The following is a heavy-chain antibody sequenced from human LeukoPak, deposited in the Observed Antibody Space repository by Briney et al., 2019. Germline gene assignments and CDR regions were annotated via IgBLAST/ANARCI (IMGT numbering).Heavy chain of an antibody. CDR2: INHSGST. CDR1: GGSFSGYY. V-gene: IGHV4-34*01. Sequence: SETLSLTCAVYGGSFSGYYWSWIRQPPGKGLEWIGEINHSGSTNYNPSLKSRVTISVDTSKSQFSLKLSSVTAADTAVYYCARGLYGSGLWGAFDIWGQGTMVTVSS. J-gene: IGHJ3*02. D-gene: IGHD3-10*01. CDR3: ARGLYGSGLWGAFDI.